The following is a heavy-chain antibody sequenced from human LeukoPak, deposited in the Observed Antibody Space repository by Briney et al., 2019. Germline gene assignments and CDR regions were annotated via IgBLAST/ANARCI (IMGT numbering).Heavy chain of an antibody. CDR2: ISGSGGST. CDR1: GFTFSSYA. J-gene: IGHJ4*02. Sequence: GGSLRLSCAASGFTFSSYAMSWVRQAPGKGLEWVSAISGSGGSTYYADSVRGRFTISRDNSKNTLYLQMNSLRAEDTAVYYCAKREWHYYDSSHHDYWGQGTLVTVSS. V-gene: IGHV3-23*01. CDR3: AKREWHYYDSSHHDY. D-gene: IGHD3-22*01.